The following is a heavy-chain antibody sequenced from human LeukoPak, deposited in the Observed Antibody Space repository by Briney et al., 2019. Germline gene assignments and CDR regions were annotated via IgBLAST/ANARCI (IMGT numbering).Heavy chain of an antibody. J-gene: IGHJ4*02. Sequence: SVKVSCKASGGTFSSYAISWVRQAPGQGLEWMGRIIPIFGTANYAQKFQGRVTITTDESTSTAYMELSSLRSEDTAVYYCARELVPYLHCTNGVCYTDGFDYWGQGTLVTVSS. D-gene: IGHD2-8*01. CDR1: GGTFSSYA. V-gene: IGHV1-69*05. CDR3: ARELVPYLHCTNGVCYTDGFDY. CDR2: IIPIFGTA.